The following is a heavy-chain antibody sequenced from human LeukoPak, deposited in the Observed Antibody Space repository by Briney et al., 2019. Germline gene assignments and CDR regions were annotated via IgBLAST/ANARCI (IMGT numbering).Heavy chain of an antibody. J-gene: IGHJ4*02. Sequence: ASVKVSCKASGYTFTSYDINWVRQATGQGLEWMGWMNPNSGNTGYAQKFQGRVTMTRNTSISTAYMELSSLRSEDTAVYYCARGRGAAAGLAYWGRGTLVTVSS. CDR1: GYTFTSYD. D-gene: IGHD6-13*01. V-gene: IGHV1-8*01. CDR2: MNPNSGNT. CDR3: ARGRGAAAGLAY.